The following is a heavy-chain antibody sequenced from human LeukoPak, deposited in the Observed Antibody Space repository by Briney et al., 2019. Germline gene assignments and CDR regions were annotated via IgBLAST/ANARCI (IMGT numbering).Heavy chain of an antibody. CDR3: TRDVNLNFFDV. Sequence: GGSLRLSCAASGFTFSTYVMHWVRQAPGKGLVWVSRISHDGTVTSYADSVKGRFTVSRGNTRNTLHLQMNSLRAEDTAVYYCTRDVNLNFFDVWGRGTRVIVSS. CDR1: GFTFSTYV. J-gene: IGHJ2*01. D-gene: IGHD5-24*01. CDR2: ISHDGTVT. V-gene: IGHV3-74*03.